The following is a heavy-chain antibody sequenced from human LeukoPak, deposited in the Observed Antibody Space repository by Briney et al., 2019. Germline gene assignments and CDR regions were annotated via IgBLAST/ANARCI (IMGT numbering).Heavy chain of an antibody. V-gene: IGHV4-61*02. D-gene: IGHD3-10*01. Sequence: PSETLSLTCTVSGGSISSGSYYWSWIRQPAGKGLEWIGRIYTSGSTNYDPSLKSRVTISVDTSKNQFSLKLSSVTAADTAVYYCARRYYYGSGSYYNPYAFDIWGQGTMVTVSS. CDR1: GGSISSGSYY. CDR2: IYTSGST. CDR3: ARRYYYGSGSYYNPYAFDI. J-gene: IGHJ3*02.